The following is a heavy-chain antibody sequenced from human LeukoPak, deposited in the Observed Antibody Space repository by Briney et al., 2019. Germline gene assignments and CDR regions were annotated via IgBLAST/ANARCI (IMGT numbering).Heavy chain of an antibody. CDR3: ARDHYDILTGHWYGMDV. D-gene: IGHD3-9*01. CDR2: IIPIFGTA. V-gene: IGHV1-69*01. CDR1: GGTFSSYA. Sequence: SVKVSCKASGGTFSSYAISWVRQAPGQGLEWMGGIIPIFGTANYAQKFQGRVTITADESTSTAYMELSSLRAEDTAVYYCARDHYDILTGHWYGMDVWGQGTTVTVSS. J-gene: IGHJ6*02.